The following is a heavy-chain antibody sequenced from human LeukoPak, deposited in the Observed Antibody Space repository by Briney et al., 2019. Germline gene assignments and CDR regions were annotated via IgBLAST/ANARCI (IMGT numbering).Heavy chain of an antibody. J-gene: IGHJ5*02. CDR2: MNPNSGNT. D-gene: IGHD2-2*01. CDR3: ARGPPRLYCSSTSCRKPNWFDP. V-gene: IGHV1-8*01. CDR1: GYTFTSYD. Sequence: GASVKVSCKASGYTFTSYDINWVRQATGQGLEWMGWMNPNSGNTGYAQKFQGRVTMTRNTSISTAYMELSSLRSEDTAVYYCARGPPRLYCSSTSCRKPNWFDPWGQGTLVTVSS.